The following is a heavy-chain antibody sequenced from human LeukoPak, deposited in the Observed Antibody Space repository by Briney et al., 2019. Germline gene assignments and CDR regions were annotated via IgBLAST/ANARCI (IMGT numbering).Heavy chain of an antibody. CDR2: ISPYNGNT. CDR3: ARDKNHYDTRGDF. J-gene: IGHJ4*02. D-gene: IGHD3-22*01. Sequence: ASVKVSCKASGGTFSGYAISWVRQAPGQGLEWMGWISPYNGNTNYPQKVQGRITVTTDTSTSTAYMELRSLRSDDTAVYYCARDKNHYDTRGDFWGQGTLVTVSS. CDR1: GGTFSGYA. V-gene: IGHV1-18*01.